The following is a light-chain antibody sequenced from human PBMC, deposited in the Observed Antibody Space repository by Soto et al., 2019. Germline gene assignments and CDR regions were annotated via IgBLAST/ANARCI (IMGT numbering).Light chain of an antibody. CDR1: QSVTSSY. J-gene: IGKJ4*01. CDR2: DAS. CDR3: QQYGRTFPLS. Sequence: MVLTQSPATLSLSPGDRATLTCGASQSVTSSYLAWYQQKPGLAPRLIIYDASTRATGIPDRFSGYGSGTSFTLTISRLEPEDFAVYYCQQYGRTFPLSLGGGNKVE. V-gene: IGKV3D-20*01.